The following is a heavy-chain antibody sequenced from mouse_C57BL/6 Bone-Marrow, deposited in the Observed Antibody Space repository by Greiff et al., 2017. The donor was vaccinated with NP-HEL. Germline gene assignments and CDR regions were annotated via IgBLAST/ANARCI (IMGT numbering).Heavy chain of an antibody. CDR2: IYPGNSDT. CDR1: GYTFTSYW. D-gene: IGHD1-1*01. Sequence: VQLQQSGTVLARPGASVKMSCKTSGYTFTSYWMHWVKQRPGQGLEWIGAIYPGNSDTSYNQKFKGKAKLTAVTPASTAYMELSSLTNEDSAVYYCTRERGHYGSSLAYWGQGTLVTVSA. J-gene: IGHJ3*01. CDR3: TRERGHYGSSLAY. V-gene: IGHV1-5*01.